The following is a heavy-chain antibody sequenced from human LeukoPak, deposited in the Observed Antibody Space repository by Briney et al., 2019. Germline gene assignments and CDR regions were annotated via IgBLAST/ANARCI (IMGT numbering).Heavy chain of an antibody. CDR1: GGTFSSYT. CDR3: ARIRDYGSESDFPTGSYGMDV. J-gene: IGHJ6*04. V-gene: IGHV1-69*02. D-gene: IGHD3-10*01. CDR2: IIPILGIA. Sequence: ASVKVSCEASGGTFSSYTISWVRQAPGQGLEWMGRIIPILGIANYAQKFQGRVTITADKSTSTAYMELSSLRSEDTAVYYCARIRDYGSESDFPTGSYGMDVWGKGTTVTVSS.